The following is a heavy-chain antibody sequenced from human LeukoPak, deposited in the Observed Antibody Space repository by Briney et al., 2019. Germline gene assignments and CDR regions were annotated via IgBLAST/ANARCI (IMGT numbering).Heavy chain of an antibody. D-gene: IGHD2-2*01. CDR2: ISSSSSYT. CDR3: ARDLGYCSSTSCSDAFDI. V-gene: IGHV3-11*06. Sequence: GGSLRLSCAASGFTFSDNYMSWIRQAPGKGLEWVSYISSSSSYTNYADSVKGRFTISRDNAKNSLYLQMNSLRAEDTAVYYCARDLGYCSSTSCSDAFDIWGQGTMVTVSS. CDR1: GFTFSDNY. J-gene: IGHJ3*02.